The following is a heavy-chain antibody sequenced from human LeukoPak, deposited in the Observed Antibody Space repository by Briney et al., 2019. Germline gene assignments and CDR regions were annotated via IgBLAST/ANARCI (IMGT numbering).Heavy chain of an antibody. CDR3: STTEMVRGVWTPARRPYFDY. V-gene: IGHV3-23*01. Sequence: TGGSLRLSCAASGFTFSSYAMSWVRQAPGKGLEWVSAISGSGGSTYYADSVKGRFTISRDNSKNTLYLQMNSLRAEDTAVYYCSTTEMVRGVWTPARRPYFDYWGQGTLVTVSS. J-gene: IGHJ4*02. CDR1: GFTFSSYA. D-gene: IGHD3-10*01. CDR2: ISGSGGST.